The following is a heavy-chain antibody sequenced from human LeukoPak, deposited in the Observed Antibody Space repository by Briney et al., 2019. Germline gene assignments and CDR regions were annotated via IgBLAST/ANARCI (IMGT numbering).Heavy chain of an antibody. D-gene: IGHD3-22*01. CDR1: GFIFSNYW. CDR3: ARGFPPRMYYDSSGYYSYCFDL. CDR2: IKQDGREP. V-gene: IGHV3-7*03. Sequence: PGGSLRLSCATSGFIFSNYWMSWVRQAPGKGLEWVANIKQDGREPHYVGSVKGRFTISRDNAKKPLYLQMNRLRAEDTAVYYCARGFPPRMYYDSSGYYSYCFDLWGQGTLVTVSS. J-gene: IGHJ4*02.